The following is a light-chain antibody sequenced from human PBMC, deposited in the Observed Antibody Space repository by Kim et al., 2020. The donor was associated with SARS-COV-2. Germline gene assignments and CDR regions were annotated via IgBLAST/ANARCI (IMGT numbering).Light chain of an antibody. J-gene: IGKJ5*01. Sequence: GDRGTLTCRASQTITTSLAWYQQKPGKAPNFLIYKASNLERGVPGRFSGSGSGTEFTLTITSLQPDDFATYYCQQYDSSPITFGQGTRLEIK. V-gene: IGKV1-5*03. CDR3: QQYDSSPIT. CDR2: KAS. CDR1: QTITTS.